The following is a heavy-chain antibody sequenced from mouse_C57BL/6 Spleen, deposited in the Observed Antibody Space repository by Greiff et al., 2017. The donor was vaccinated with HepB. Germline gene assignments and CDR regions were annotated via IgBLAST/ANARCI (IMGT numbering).Heavy chain of an antibody. CDR3: ARNREDYYGSRYYAMDY. V-gene: IGHV2-9-1*01. D-gene: IGHD1-1*01. CDR1: GFSLTSYA. J-gene: IGHJ4*01. CDR2: IWTGGGT. Sequence: QVQLKESGPGLVAPSQSLSITCTVSGFSLTSYAISWVRQPPGKGLEWLGVIWTGGGTNYNSALKSRLSISKDNSKSQVFLKMNSLQTDDTARYYCARNREDYYGSRYYAMDYWGQGTSVTVSS.